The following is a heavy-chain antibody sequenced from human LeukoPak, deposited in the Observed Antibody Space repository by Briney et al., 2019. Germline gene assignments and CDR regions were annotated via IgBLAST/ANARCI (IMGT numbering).Heavy chain of an antibody. J-gene: IGHJ4*02. D-gene: IGHD4-23*01. V-gene: IGHV3-30*03. CDR2: ISYDGSNK. Sequence: GGSLRLSCAASGFTFSSYGMHWVRQAPGKGLEWVAVISYDGSNKYYADSVKGRFTISRDNSKNTLYLQMNSLRAEDTAVYYCATDYGGRAFDYWGQGTLVTVSS. CDR3: ATDYGGRAFDY. CDR1: GFTFSSYG.